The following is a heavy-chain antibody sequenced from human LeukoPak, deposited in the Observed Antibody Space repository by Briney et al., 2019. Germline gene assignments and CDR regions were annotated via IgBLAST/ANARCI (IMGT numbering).Heavy chain of an antibody. CDR3: ARLYYDSSGYYQICYFDY. V-gene: IGHV4-39*01. J-gene: IGHJ4*02. CDR1: GGSISSSSYY. D-gene: IGHD3-22*01. CDR2: IYYSGST. Sequence: SETLSLTCTDSGGSISSSSYYWGWIRQPPGKGLEWIGSIYYSGSTYYNPSLKSRVTISVVTSKNQFSLNLSSVTAADTAVYYCARLYYDSSGYYQICYFDYWGQGTLVTVSS.